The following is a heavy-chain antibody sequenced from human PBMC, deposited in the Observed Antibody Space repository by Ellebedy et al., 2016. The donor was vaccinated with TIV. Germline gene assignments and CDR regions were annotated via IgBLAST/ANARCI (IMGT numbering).Heavy chain of an antibody. D-gene: IGHD1-1*01. CDR3: SRIRGGTGQYGMDV. CDR2: IHSGGSA. CDR1: EFSVRTYY. J-gene: IGHJ6*02. Sequence: GESLKISCAASEFSVRTYYMTWVRQDPGKGLEWVSVIHSGGSAYYADSVRGRFTISRDNSKNAIYLQMNSLRTEDTAVFYCSRIRGGTGQYGMDVWGQGTTVTVSS. V-gene: IGHV3-66*01.